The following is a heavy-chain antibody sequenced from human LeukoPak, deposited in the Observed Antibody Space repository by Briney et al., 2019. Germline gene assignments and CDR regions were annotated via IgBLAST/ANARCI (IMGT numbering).Heavy chain of an antibody. CDR3: ARDSSGWSRGFDP. V-gene: IGHV1-2*02. J-gene: IGHJ5*02. CDR2: INPNSGGT. D-gene: IGHD6-19*01. CDR1: GYTFTGYY. Sequence: ASVTVSCKASGYTFTGYYMHWVRQVPGQGLEWMGWINPNSGGTNYAQKFQGRVTMTRDTSISTAYMELSRLRSDDTAVYYCARDSSGWSRGFDPWGQGTLVTVSS.